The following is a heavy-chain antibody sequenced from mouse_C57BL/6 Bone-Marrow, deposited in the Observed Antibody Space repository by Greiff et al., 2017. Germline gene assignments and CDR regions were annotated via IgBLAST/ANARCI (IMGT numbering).Heavy chain of an antibody. V-gene: IGHV5-12*01. J-gene: IGHJ3*01. CDR3: ARHGGLLRPWCAY. D-gene: IGHD1-1*01. CDR1: GFTFSDYY. Sequence: DVMLVESGGGLVQPGGSLKLSCAASGFTFSDYYMYWVRQTPEKRLEWVAYICTGGGSTYYPDTVKGRFPISRDNTKNTLYLPMSRLKSDDTAMYYCARHGGLLRPWCAYWGKGTLVTVSA. CDR2: ICTGGGST.